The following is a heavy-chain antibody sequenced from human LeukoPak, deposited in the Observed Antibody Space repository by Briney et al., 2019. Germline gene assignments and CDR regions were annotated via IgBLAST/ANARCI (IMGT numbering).Heavy chain of an antibody. CDR1: GYNFATSW. V-gene: IGHV5-51*01. J-gene: IGHJ5*02. D-gene: IGHD5-24*01. Sequence: GESLKISCKASGYNFATSWIGWVRQMPGKGLEWVGIIYPADSDTRYSPSFQDQVTISGDKSISTAYLQWSSLKASDTAMYYCARVDGARHDPWGQGTLVTVSS. CDR2: IYPADSDT. CDR3: ARVDGARHDP.